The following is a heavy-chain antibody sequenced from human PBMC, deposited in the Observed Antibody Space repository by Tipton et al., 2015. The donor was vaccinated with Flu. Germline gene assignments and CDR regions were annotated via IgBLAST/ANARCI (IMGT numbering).Heavy chain of an antibody. J-gene: IGHJ6*02. V-gene: IGHV4-39*01. CDR2: IYYYGNT. Sequence: TLSLTCSVSGGSIVDSSYYWDWIRQPPGKGLEWIGSIYYYGNTYYNPSLKSRATISVDTSKNQFSLKMSSVTAADTSAYYCARRGGGYQYLYGMDVWGQGTTVSVSS. CDR1: GGSIVDSSYY. D-gene: IGHD2-2*01. CDR3: ARRGGGYQYLYGMDV.